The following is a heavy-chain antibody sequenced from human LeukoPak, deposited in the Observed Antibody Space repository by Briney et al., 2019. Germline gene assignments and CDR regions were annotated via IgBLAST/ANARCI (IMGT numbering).Heavy chain of an antibody. J-gene: IGHJ6*03. CDR1: GGTFSSYA. CDR2: IIPIFGTA. V-gene: IGHV1-69*06. Sequence: AASVKVSCKASGGTFSSYAISLVRQAPGQGLEWVGGIIPIFGTANYAQKVQGRVTITADKSPSTAYMELSSLRSEDTAVYYCARLSGSYSPMDVWGKGTTVTVSS. CDR3: ARLSGSYSPMDV. D-gene: IGHD1-26*01.